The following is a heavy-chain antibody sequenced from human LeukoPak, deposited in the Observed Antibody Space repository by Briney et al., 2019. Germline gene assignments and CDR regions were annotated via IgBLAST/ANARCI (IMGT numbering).Heavy chain of an antibody. CDR1: GGSISSYY. D-gene: IGHD3-22*01. J-gene: IGHJ4*02. CDR2: IYYSGST. V-gene: IGHV4-59*01. Sequence: SETLSLTCTVSGGSISSYYWSWIRQPPGKGLEWIGYIYYSGSTNYNPSLKSRVTISVDTSKNQFSLKLSSVTAADTAVYYCARDVGGYYDSSGYLRWGQGTLVTVSS. CDR3: ARDVGGYYDSSGYLR.